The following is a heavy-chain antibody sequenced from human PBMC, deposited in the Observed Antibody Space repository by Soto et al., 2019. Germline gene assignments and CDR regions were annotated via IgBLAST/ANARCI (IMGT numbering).Heavy chain of an antibody. J-gene: IGHJ5*02. CDR2: INHSGST. CDR3: ARAGRYSSSWYGHPRYNWFDP. D-gene: IGHD6-13*01. Sequence: QVQLQQWGAGLLKPSEPLSLTCAVYGGSFSGYYWSWIRQPPGKGLEWIGEINHSGSTNYNPSLKSRVTISVDTSKNQFSLKLSSVTAADMAVYYCARAGRYSSSWYGHPRYNWFDPWGQGTLVTVSS. CDR1: GGSFSGYY. V-gene: IGHV4-34*01.